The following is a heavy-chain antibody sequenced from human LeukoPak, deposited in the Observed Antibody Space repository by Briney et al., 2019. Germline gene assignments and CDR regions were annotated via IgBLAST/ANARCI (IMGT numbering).Heavy chain of an antibody. CDR2: IKSKTDGGTA. CDR3: TTAPESMDC. Sequence: GGSLRLSCAASGFTFSSAWMTWVRQAPGKGLEWVGRIKSKTDGGTAEHAAPVKGRFTISRDDSQNTLYMQMNSLRPEDTAVYYCTTAPESMDCWGQGTLVTVSS. V-gene: IGHV3-15*01. CDR1: GFTFSSAW. J-gene: IGHJ4*02.